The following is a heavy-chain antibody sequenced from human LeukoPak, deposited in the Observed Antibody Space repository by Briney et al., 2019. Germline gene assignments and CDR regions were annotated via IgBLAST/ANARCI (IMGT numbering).Heavy chain of an antibody. D-gene: IGHD6-13*01. V-gene: IGHV4-59*11. CDR3: AREIFGIATDVFDP. CDR1: GDSTAGRY. Sequence: SETLSLTCSVSGDSTAGRYWSWIRQSPGKGLEWLGLVYKSGDINYHPSFRSRLSVSLDRSKTQVSLRLRSVTAADTAVYYCAREIFGIATDVFDPWGQGTLVTVSS. J-gene: IGHJ5*02. CDR2: VYKSGDI.